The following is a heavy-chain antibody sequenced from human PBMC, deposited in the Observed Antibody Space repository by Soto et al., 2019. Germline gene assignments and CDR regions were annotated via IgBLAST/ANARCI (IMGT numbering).Heavy chain of an antibody. J-gene: IGHJ5*02. CDR2: IYYSGST. Sequence: QVQLQESGPGLVKPSQTLSLTCTVSDVSLTTGDYYWSWIRQFPGKGLEWIGYIYYSGSTYYNPSLKSRVAISLDTSKNQFSLRLSSVTAADTAVYYCARDLSALRSWFDPWGQGTLVTVSS. CDR3: ARDLSALRSWFDP. CDR1: DVSLTTGDYY. V-gene: IGHV4-31*02. D-gene: IGHD3-16*02.